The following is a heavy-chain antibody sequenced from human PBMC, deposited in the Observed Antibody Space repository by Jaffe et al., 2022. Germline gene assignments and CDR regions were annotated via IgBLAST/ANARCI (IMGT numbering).Heavy chain of an antibody. CDR2: MYSNGNT. CDR3: ARGRNNAFDV. CDR1: GFTVSSNY. V-gene: IGHV3-66*02. Sequence: EVQLVESGGDLVQPGGSLRLSCAASGFTVSSNYIAWVRQAPGKGLEWVSLMYSNGNTYYAVSVRGRFTMSRDNSKNTLYLQMNILRTEDTAMYYCARGRNNAFDVWGQGTMVTVSS. J-gene: IGHJ3*01.